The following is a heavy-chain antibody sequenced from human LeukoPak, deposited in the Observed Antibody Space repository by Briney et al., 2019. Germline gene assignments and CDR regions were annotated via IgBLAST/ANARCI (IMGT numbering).Heavy chain of an antibody. D-gene: IGHD1-26*01. V-gene: IGHV1-2*02. CDR2: INPNSGGT. Sequence: GASVKVSCKASGYTFTRYYMHWGREAPGQGLEWMGWINPNSGGTNYAQKFQGRVTMTRDTSISTAYMELSRLRSDDTAVYYCARALNRVDGYYINWGQGTLVTISS. CDR1: GYTFTRYY. J-gene: IGHJ4*02. CDR3: ARALNRVDGYYIN.